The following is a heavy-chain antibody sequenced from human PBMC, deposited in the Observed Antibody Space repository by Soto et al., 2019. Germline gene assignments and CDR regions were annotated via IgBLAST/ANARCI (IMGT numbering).Heavy chain of an antibody. CDR1: GGTFSSYT. CDR3: ARDPRSIVVVPAAIYGYGMDV. Sequence: SVKVSCKASGGTFSSYTISWVRQAPGQGLEWMGRIIPILGIANYAQKFQGRVTITADKSTSTAYMELSSLRSEDTAVYYCARDPRSIVVVPAAIYGYGMDVWGQGTTVTVSS. V-gene: IGHV1-69*04. D-gene: IGHD2-2*01. J-gene: IGHJ6*02. CDR2: IIPILGIA.